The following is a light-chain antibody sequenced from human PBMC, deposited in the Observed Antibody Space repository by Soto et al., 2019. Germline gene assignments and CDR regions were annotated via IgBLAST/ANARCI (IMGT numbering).Light chain of an antibody. Sequence: QSALTQPPSAPGSPGQSVTIYCTGTSSDVGGYDYVSWYQQQSGKAPTLLIYEVTKRPSGVPDRFSGSNSGYTATLTVSELQAEDEADSYCSSYAGINSAIFGPGTKVTVL. CDR3: SSYAGINSAI. CDR2: EVT. CDR1: SSDVGGYDY. V-gene: IGLV2-8*01. J-gene: IGLJ1*01.